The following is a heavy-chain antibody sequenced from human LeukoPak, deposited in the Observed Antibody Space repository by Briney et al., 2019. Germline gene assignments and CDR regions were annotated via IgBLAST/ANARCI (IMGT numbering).Heavy chain of an antibody. CDR2: ISSSSTTI. CDR1: GFTFSSYS. D-gene: IGHD3-22*01. CDR3: ARNFHRRLYDSSGYYPY. Sequence: PGGSLRLSCAASGFTFSSYSMNWVRQAPGKGLECVSYISSSSTTIYYADSVKGRFTIPRDNAKNSLYLQMNSLRAEDTAVYYCARNFHRRLYDSSGYYPYWGQGTLVTVSS. J-gene: IGHJ4*02. V-gene: IGHV3-48*01.